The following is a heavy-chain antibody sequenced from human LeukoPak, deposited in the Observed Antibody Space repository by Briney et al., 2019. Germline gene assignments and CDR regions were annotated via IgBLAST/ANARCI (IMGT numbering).Heavy chain of an antibody. D-gene: IGHD2-15*01. CDR2: ISGGAYST. V-gene: IGHV3-23*01. Sequence: PGGSLRLSCAASGFTFSSYAMYWVRQAPGKGLEWVSAISGGAYSTYYADSVKGRFTISRDNSKNTLYLQMNSLRAEDTAVYYCAKERGFCSGGSCYWFDYWGQGTLVTVSS. J-gene: IGHJ4*02. CDR3: AKERGFCSGGSCYWFDY. CDR1: GFTFSSYA.